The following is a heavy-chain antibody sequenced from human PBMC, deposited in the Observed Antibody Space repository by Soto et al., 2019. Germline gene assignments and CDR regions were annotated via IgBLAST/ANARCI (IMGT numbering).Heavy chain of an antibody. V-gene: IGHV4-34*01. CDR3: ARNCAGYNCY. Sequence: QVQLQQWGAGLLKPSETLSLTCAVYGGSFSGYYWSWIRQPPGKGLEWIGEINHSGSTNYNPSLKSRVTISVDTSKNQFSLKLSSVTAADTAVYYCARNCAGYNCYWVQGTLVTVSS. J-gene: IGHJ4*02. CDR2: INHSGST. D-gene: IGHD5-12*01. CDR1: GGSFSGYY.